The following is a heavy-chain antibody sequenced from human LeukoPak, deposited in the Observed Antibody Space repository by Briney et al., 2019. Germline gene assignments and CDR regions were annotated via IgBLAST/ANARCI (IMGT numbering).Heavy chain of an antibody. CDR1: GFTFSSYA. Sequence: PGGSLRLSCAASGFTFSSYAMSWVRQAPGKGLEWVSAISGSGGSTYYADSVKGRFTISRDNSKNTLYLQMNSLRAEDTAVYYCAESSGRTWYNWFDPWGQGTLVTVSS. CDR3: AESSGRTWYNWFDP. V-gene: IGHV3-23*01. D-gene: IGHD6-19*01. CDR2: ISGSGGST. J-gene: IGHJ5*02.